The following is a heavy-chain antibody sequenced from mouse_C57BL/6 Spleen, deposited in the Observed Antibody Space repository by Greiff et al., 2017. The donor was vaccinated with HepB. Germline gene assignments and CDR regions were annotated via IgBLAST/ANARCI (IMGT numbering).Heavy chain of an antibody. Sequence: QVQLQQPGAELVMPGASVKLSCKASGYTFTSYWMHWVKQRPGQGLEWIGEIDPSDSYTNYNQKFKGKSTLTVDKSSSTAYMQLSSLTSEDSAVYYCAREEDYYGSSRYYYAMDYWGQGTSVTVSS. CDR2: IDPSDSYT. CDR3: AREEDYYGSSRYYYAMDY. J-gene: IGHJ4*01. D-gene: IGHD1-1*01. V-gene: IGHV1-69*01. CDR1: GYTFTSYW.